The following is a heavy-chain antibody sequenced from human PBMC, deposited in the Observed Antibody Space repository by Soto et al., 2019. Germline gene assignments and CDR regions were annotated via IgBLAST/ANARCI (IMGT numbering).Heavy chain of an antibody. J-gene: IGHJ4*02. V-gene: IGHV3-23*01. CDR3: AKLAGKYTDNSGYYRASDH. Sequence: GGSLRLSCAASGFTFSSYAMSWVRQAPGKGLEWVSSISAFSGSTFYADSVKGRFTISRDNSKSTLYLQMNSLRAEDTAVYYCAKLAGKYTDNSGYYRASDHWGQGTLVTVSS. CDR1: GFTFSSYA. D-gene: IGHD3-22*01. CDR2: ISAFSGST.